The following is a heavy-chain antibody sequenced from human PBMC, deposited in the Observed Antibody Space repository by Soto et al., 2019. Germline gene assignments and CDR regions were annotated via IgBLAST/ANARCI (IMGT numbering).Heavy chain of an antibody. D-gene: IGHD4-4*01. V-gene: IGHV4-59*08. J-gene: IGHJ6*03. Sequence: SETLSLTCTVSGGSISSYYWSWVLQPPGKGLEWIGYIYYSGSTNYNPSLKSRVTISVDTSKNQFSLKLSSLTAADTAVYYCSLTVTTCPHYYYYYMDVRGKGTTVPVSS. CDR1: GGSISSYY. CDR3: SLTVTTCPHYYYYYMDV. CDR2: IYYSGST.